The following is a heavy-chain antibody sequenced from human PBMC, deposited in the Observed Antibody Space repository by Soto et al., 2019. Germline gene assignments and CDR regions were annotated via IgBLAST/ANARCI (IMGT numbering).Heavy chain of an antibody. CDR1: GFTFINYA. J-gene: IGHJ2*01. D-gene: IGHD2-2*01. Sequence: EVQLLEPGGALVQPGGSLRLSCAGSGFTFINYAMNWVRQAPGKGLVWVSSISGGGDAAFFPDSVRGRFTISRDNSKNTVTLQMNSLGVDDTAVYYCARKILGSTSRPNYWYFDLWGRGTLVTVSS. V-gene: IGHV3-23*01. CDR3: ARKILGSTSRPNYWYFDL. CDR2: ISGGGDAA.